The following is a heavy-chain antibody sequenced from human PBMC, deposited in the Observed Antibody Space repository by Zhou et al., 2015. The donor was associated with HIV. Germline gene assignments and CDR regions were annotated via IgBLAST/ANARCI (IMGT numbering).Heavy chain of an antibody. CDR3: ARGDSGPGWPFDY. V-gene: IGHV1-69*05. D-gene: IGHD6-19*01. J-gene: IGHJ4*02. Sequence: QVQLVQSGAEVKKPGSSVKVSCKASGGTFSSYAISWVRQAPGQGLEWMGGIIPIFGTANYAQKLQGRVTMTTDTSTSTAYMELRSLRSDDTAVYYCARGDSGPGWPFDYWGQGTLVTVSS. CDR1: GGTFSSYA. CDR2: IIPIFGTA.